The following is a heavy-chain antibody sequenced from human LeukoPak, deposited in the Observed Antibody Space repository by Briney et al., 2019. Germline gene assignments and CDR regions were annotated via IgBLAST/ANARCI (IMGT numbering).Heavy chain of an antibody. CDR3: ARPLIKGSWYSYFDY. CDR2: INPNSGGT. V-gene: IGHV1-2*02. J-gene: IGHJ4*02. D-gene: IGHD6-13*01. CDR1: GYTFTSYG. Sequence: GASVKVSCKASGYTFTSYGISWVRQAPGQGLEWMGWINPNSGGTNYAQKFQGGVTMTRDTSISTAYMDLSRLRSDDTAVYYCARPLIKGSWYSYFDYWGQGTLVTVSS.